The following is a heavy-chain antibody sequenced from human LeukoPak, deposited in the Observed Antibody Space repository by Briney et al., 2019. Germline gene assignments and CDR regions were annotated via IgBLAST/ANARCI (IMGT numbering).Heavy chain of an antibody. CDR3: VRGERELPPRFVDY. Sequence: GASVKVSCKASGYIFTNYAMTWVRQAPGQGLECMGWISTYTGNPTYARGFTGRFVFSLDTSVSTAYLQINSLKAEDTAVYYCVRGERELPPRFVDYWGQGTLVTVSS. D-gene: IGHD1-26*01. V-gene: IGHV7-4-1*02. J-gene: IGHJ4*02. CDR1: GYIFTNYA. CDR2: ISTYTGNP.